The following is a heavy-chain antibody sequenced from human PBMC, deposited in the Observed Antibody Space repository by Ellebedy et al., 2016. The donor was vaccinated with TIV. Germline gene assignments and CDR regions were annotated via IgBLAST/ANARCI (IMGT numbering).Heavy chain of an antibody. CDR2: ISSSGGTTI. CDR3: ARVGVLAEAGTCDY. Sequence: PGGSLRLSCVASGFTFSDYYMSWIRQAPGKGLGWVSYISSSGGTTISYAESVKGRFTVSRDDAQNSLYLQMNILRVEDTAVYYCARVGVLAEAGTCDYWGQGTLVTVSS. D-gene: IGHD6-13*01. J-gene: IGHJ4*02. CDR1: GFTFSDYY. V-gene: IGHV3-11*01.